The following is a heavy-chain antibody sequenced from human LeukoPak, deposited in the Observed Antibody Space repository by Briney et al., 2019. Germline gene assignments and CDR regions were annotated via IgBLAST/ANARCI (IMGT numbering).Heavy chain of an antibody. CDR2: ISAYNGNT. D-gene: IGHD1-26*01. J-gene: IGHJ5*02. CDR1: GYTFTSYG. V-gene: IGHV1-18*01. CDR3: ASMSGSYYLPFRFDP. Sequence: ASAKVSCKASGYTFTSYGISWVRQAPGQGLEWMGRISAYNGNTNYAQKLQGRVTMTTDTSTSTAYMELRSLRSDDTAVYYCASMSGSYYLPFRFDPWGQGTLVTVSS.